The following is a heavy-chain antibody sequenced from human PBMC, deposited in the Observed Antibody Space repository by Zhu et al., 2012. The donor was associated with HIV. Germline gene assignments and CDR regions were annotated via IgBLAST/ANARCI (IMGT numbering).Heavy chain of an antibody. V-gene: IGHV4-30-4*08. CDR1: GASISSGDHY. Sequence: QVQLQESGPRLVKPSQTLSLTCTVSGASISSGDHYWTWIRQPPGKGLEWMGNIYYTGSTYYNPSLKGRILLSVVTSKNQLSLSLNYVTAADTAVYYCARATPGYFGSGIDFWGQGILVTVSX. CDR3: ARATPGYFGSGIDF. J-gene: IGHJ4*02. D-gene: IGHD3-10*01. CDR2: IYYTGST.